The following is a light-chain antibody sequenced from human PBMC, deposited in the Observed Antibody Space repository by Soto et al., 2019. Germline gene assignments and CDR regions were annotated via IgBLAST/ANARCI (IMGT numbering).Light chain of an antibody. CDR1: QSVSSD. CDR3: QQYNNWPPLT. CDR2: GAS. V-gene: IGKV3-15*01. Sequence: DIVVTQSPATLSVSPGERATLSCRASQSVSSDLAWYQQKPGQAPRLLIYGASTRATGIPARFSGSGSGTEFTLTISSLQSEDFAVYYCQQYNNWPPLTFGGGTK. J-gene: IGKJ4*01.